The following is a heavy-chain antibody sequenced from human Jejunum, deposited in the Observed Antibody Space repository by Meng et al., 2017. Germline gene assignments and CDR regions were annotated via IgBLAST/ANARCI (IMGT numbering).Heavy chain of an antibody. CDR2: IYHTGST. CDR3: ARLANSSPDY. CDR1: GGSISSDGYT. Sequence: QLQLQESGSGLVKPSQTLSLTCAVSGGSISSDGYTWSWIRQPPGKGLEWIGYIYHTGSTYYNPSLKSRVTISVDRSKNQFSMRLTSVTATDTSVYYCARLANSSPDYWGRGTLVTVSS. D-gene: IGHD6-13*01. J-gene: IGHJ4*02. V-gene: IGHV4-30-2*01.